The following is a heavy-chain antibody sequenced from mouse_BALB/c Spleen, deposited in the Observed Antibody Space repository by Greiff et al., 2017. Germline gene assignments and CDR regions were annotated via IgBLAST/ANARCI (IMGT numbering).Heavy chain of an antibody. D-gene: IGHD1-2*01. Sequence: VQLKESGAELVRPGTSVKVSCKASGYAFTNYLIEWVKQRPGQGLEWIGVINPGSGGTNYNEKFKGKATLTADKSSSTAYMQLSSLTSDDSAVYFCATITTAIFYAMDYWGQGTSVTVSS. CDR2: INPGSGGT. V-gene: IGHV1-54*03. CDR3: ATITTAIFYAMDY. J-gene: IGHJ4*01. CDR1: GYAFTNYL.